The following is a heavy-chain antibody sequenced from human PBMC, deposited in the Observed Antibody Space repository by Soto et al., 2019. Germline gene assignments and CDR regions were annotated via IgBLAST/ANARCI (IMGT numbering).Heavy chain of an antibody. CDR3: ARPASGYSISSLDY. D-gene: IGHD6-6*01. V-gene: IGHV4-34*01. CDR2: INHSGST. J-gene: IGHJ4*02. CDR1: GGSFSGYY. Sequence: QVQLQQWGAGLLKPSETLSLTCAVYGGSFSGYYWSWIRQPPGKGLEWIGEINHSGSTNYNPSFKNHVTISVDTSKNQYSLKLSSVTAADTAVYYCARPASGYSISSLDYWGQGTLVTVSS.